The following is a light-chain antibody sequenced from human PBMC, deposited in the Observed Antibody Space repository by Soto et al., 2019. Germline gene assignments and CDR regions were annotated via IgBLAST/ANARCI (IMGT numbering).Light chain of an antibody. CDR3: QHYHGWPIT. CDR2: GAS. J-gene: IGKJ5*01. CDR1: QSVSSSY. Sequence: VLTQSPATLSLSPGERATLSCRASQSVSSSYLAWYQQKPGQAPRLLIYGASNRTTGIPDRFSGSGSGTEFTLTISSLQSEDFAVYYCQHYHGWPITFGQGKRLEIK. V-gene: IGKV3-20*01.